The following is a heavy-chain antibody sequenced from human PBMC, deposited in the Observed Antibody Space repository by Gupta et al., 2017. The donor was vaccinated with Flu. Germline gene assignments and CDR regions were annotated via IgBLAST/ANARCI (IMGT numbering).Heavy chain of an antibody. CDR2: IDHRGYT. J-gene: IGHJ4*02. CDR1: GFSMRNGHY. D-gene: IGHD6-19*01. Sequence: QVHLQESGPGLVKPSETLSLTCTVPGFSMRNGHYWGWLRQSPGKELEWIATIDHRGYTYYNPSLRSRVTISVDSSENQFSLNRYAVTATDRALYYCARGGRMSVAASYFDFWGQGILVTVSS. V-gene: IGHV4-38-2*02. CDR3: ARGGRMSVAASYFDF.